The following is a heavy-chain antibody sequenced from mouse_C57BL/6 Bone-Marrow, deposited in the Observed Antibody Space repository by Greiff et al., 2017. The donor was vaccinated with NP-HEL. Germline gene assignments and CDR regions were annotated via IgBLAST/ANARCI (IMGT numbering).Heavy chain of an antibody. J-gene: IGHJ2*01. CDR2: ISGGGGNT. CDR1: GFTFSSYT. D-gene: IGHD2-5*01. CDR3: ARHPYYSNYVGFDY. Sequence: EVMLVESGGGLVKPGGSLKLSCAASGFTFSSYTMSWVRQTPEKRLEWVATISGGGGNTYYPDSVKGRFTFSRDNAKNTLYLQMSSLRSEDTALYYCARHPYYSNYVGFDYWGQGTTLTVSS. V-gene: IGHV5-9*01.